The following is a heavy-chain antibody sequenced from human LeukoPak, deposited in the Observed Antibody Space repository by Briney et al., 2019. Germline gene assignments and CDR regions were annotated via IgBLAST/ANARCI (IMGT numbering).Heavy chain of an antibody. D-gene: IGHD3-22*01. J-gene: IGHJ4*02. Sequence: PGGSLRLSCAASGFTFSWYSMNWVRQAPGKGLEWVSYISGSSSTIYYADSVKGRFTISRDNAKNSLYLQMNSLRAEDTAVYYCARDRYYYDSSGLDYWGQGTLVTVSS. V-gene: IGHV3-48*01. CDR3: ARDRYYYDSSGLDY. CDR2: ISGSSSTI. CDR1: GFTFSWYS.